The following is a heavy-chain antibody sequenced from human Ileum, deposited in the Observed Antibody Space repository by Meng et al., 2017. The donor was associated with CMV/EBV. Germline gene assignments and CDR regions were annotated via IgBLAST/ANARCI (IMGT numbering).Heavy chain of an antibody. CDR3: TTDLARIAGSY. J-gene: IGHJ4*02. Sequence: GESLKISCAASGFTFSQGWMRWVRQAPGKGLVWVGRIKREEESATTDYAAPVKGRFTISRDDSKNKVYLQMNSLKVQDTALYYCTTDLARIAGSYWGQGTLVTVSS. V-gene: IGHV3-15*01. CDR2: IKREEESATT. CDR1: GFTFSQGW. D-gene: IGHD6-13*01.